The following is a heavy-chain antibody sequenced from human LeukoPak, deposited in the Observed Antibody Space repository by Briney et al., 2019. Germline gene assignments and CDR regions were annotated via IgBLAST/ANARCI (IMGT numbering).Heavy chain of an antibody. Sequence: SVKVSCKASGGTFSSYAISWVRQAPGQGLEWMGRIIPIFGTANYAQKFQGRVTITTDESTSTAYMELSSLRSEDTAVYYCARVGCSGGSCYPRFDPWGQGTLVTVSS. CDR3: ARVGCSGGSCYPRFDP. V-gene: IGHV1-69*05. CDR1: GGTFSSYA. J-gene: IGHJ5*02. D-gene: IGHD2-15*01. CDR2: IIPIFGTA.